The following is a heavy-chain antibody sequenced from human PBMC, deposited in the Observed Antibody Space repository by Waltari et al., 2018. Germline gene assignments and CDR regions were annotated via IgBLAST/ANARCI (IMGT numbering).Heavy chain of an antibody. Sequence: EVQLVESGGGLVKPGGSFRLSCAASGFTFSNDWMSWVRQAPGKGLEWVGRVKSKSDGGTRDYSAPVKGRFTISRDDSENTLYLQMNSLKTEDTAVYYCTTLFGDFWSGYFFDFWGQGTLVTVSS. CDR1: GFTFSNDW. CDR3: TTLFGDFWSGYFFDF. CDR2: VKSKSDGGTR. J-gene: IGHJ4*02. V-gene: IGHV3-15*01. D-gene: IGHD3-3*01.